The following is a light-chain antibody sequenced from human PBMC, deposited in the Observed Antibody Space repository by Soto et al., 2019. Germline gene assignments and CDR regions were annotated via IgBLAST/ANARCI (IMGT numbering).Light chain of an antibody. CDR2: DTS. CDR3: QRYNNWPLT. J-gene: IGKJ4*01. V-gene: IGKV3-15*01. Sequence: DIVMTQSPATLSVSPGERATLSCKASQSVSSSLAWYQQKPGRSPRLLIYDTSTRATGVPARFSGSRSGTEFTLTINSLQSEDFAVYYCQRYNNWPLTFGGGTKVDIK. CDR1: QSVSSS.